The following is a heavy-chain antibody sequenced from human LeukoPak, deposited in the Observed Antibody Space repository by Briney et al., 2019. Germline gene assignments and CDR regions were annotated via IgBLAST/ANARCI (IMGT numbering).Heavy chain of an antibody. Sequence: ASVKVSCKASGYTFTSYAMNWVRQAPGQGLEWMGWVSSYNGDTNYAQKFHGRVTMSTDTSTSTAYMELRSLRFDDAAMYYCAKDWHILTGRNCFDPWGQGTLVTVSS. D-gene: IGHD3-9*01. CDR1: GYTFTSYA. CDR2: VSSYNGDT. CDR3: AKDWHILTGRNCFDP. J-gene: IGHJ5*02. V-gene: IGHV1-18*01.